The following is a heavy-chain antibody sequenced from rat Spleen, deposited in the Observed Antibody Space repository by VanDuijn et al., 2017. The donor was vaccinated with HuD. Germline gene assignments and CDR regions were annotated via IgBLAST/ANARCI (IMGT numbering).Heavy chain of an antibody. CDR2: INAAGST. D-gene: IGHD1-10*01. CDR1: GHSITSSYR. J-gene: IGHJ2*01. Sequence: EVQLQESGPGLVKPSQSLSLTCSVTGHSITSSYRWNWIRKFPGSKLEWMGYINAAGSTNYNPSLKSRISIARDTSKNQFFLQVNSVTTEDTATYYCARSRYNNYYFDYWGQGVMVAVSS. CDR3: ARSRYNNYYFDY. V-gene: IGHV3-3*01.